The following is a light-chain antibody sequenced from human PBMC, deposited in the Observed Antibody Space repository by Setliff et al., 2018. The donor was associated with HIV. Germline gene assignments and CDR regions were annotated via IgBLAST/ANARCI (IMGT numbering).Light chain of an antibody. J-gene: IGLJ1*01. Sequence: QSALTQPASVSGSPGQSITISCTGTSNDVGGYNYVCWYLQHPGKAPKLMIYEVTNRPSGVSYRFSGSKSGNTASLTISGLQAEDEADYYCSSFGSSNTHVFGTGTKVTV. CDR3: SSFGSSNTHV. V-gene: IGLV2-14*01. CDR1: SNDVGGYNY. CDR2: EVT.